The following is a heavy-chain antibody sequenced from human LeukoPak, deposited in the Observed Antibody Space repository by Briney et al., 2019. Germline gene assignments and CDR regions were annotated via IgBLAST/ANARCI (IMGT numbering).Heavy chain of an antibody. J-gene: IGHJ4*02. CDR2: ISDDSNYI. V-gene: IGHV3-21*01. Sequence: GGSLRLSCAAFGFTFRSYSMSWVRQAPGKGLEWVSSISDDSNYIYYADSVEGRFTISRDNAKNSLYLQMNSLRAEDTAVYFCARSDSSSWYSLHDYWGQGTLVTVSS. CDR1: GFTFRSYS. CDR3: ARSDSSSWYSLHDY. D-gene: IGHD6-13*01.